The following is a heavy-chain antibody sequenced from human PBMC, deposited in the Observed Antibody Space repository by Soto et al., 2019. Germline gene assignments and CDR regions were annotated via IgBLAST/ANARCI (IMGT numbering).Heavy chain of an antibody. CDR2: IRSKANSYAT. J-gene: IGHJ6*02. D-gene: IGHD3-3*01. Sequence: EVQLVESGGGLVQPGGSLKLSCAASGFTFSGSAMHWVRQASGKGLEWVGRIRSKANSYATAYAASVKGRFTISRDDSKNTAYLQMNSLKTEDTAVYYCTSPPYDFWSGPVPRPRGNYGMDVWGQGTTVTVSS. CDR1: GFTFSGSA. V-gene: IGHV3-73*01. CDR3: TSPPYDFWSGPVPRPRGNYGMDV.